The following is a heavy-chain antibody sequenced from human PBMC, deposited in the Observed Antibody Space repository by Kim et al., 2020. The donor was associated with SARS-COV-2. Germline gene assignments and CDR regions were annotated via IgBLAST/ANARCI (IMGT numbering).Heavy chain of an antibody. CDR2: MNPNSGNT. D-gene: IGHD5-12*01. CDR1: GYTFTSYD. J-gene: IGHJ4*02. Sequence: ASVKVSCKASGYTFTSYDINWVRQATGQGLEWMGWMNPNSGNTGYAQKFQGRVTMTRNTSISTAYMELSSLRSEDTAVYYCARGTRVATSKGLYYFDYWGQGTLVTVAS. CDR3: ARGTRVATSKGLYYFDY. V-gene: IGHV1-8*01.